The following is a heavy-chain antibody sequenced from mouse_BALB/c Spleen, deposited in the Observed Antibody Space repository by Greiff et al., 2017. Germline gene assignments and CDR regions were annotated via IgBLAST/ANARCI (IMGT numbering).Heavy chain of an antibody. J-gene: IGHJ2*01. D-gene: IGHD1-1*02. Sequence: EVKVEASGPGLVQPSQSLSLTCPVTVYSLTSDYAWNWIRQFPGNKLEWMGYISYSGSTSYNPSLKSRISITRDTSKNQFFLQLNSVTTEDTATYYCAIGNYFDYWGQGTTLTVSS. CDR3: AIGNYFDY. CDR1: VYSLTSDYA. V-gene: IGHV3-2*02. CDR2: ISYSGST.